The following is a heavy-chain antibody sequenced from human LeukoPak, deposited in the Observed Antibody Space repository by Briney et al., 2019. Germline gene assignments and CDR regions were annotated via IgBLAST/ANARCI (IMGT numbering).Heavy chain of an antibody. D-gene: IGHD1-1*01. CDR3: ARGLEEDAFDI. CDR2: IYAGGTK. CDR1: GFSVTRNY. Sequence: PGGSLRLSCAASGFSVTRNYMTWVRQAPGKGLEWVSVIYAGGTKYYADSVKGRFTTSRDNSKNTLYLQMNSLRAEDTAVYYCARGLEEDAFDIWGQGTMVTVSS. V-gene: IGHV3-53*01. J-gene: IGHJ3*02.